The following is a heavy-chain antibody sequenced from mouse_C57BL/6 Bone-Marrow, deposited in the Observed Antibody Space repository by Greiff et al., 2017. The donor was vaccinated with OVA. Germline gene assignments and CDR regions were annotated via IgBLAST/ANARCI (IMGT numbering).Heavy chain of an antibody. V-gene: IGHV1-81*01. CDR3: ARRGDYYGSRGWFAY. D-gene: IGHD1-1*01. J-gene: IGHJ3*01. Sequence: QVQLQQSGAELARPGASVKLSCKASGYTFTSYGISWVKQRTGQGLEWIGEIYPRSGNTYYNEKFKGKATLTVDKSSSTAYLELRSLTSEDSAVYFCARRGDYYGSRGWFAYWGQGTLVTVSA. CDR2: IYPRSGNT. CDR1: GYTFTSYG.